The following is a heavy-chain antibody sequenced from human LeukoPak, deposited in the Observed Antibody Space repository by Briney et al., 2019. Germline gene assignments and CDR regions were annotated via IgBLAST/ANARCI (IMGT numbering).Heavy chain of an antibody. CDR2: LIPIFGTA. D-gene: IGHD5-12*01. CDR1: GGTFSSYA. Sequence: GSSVKVSCKASGGTFSSYAITWVRQAPGRGLEWMGGLIPIFGTAHFAQKFQGRVTLTTDESTSTSYMELSSLGSEDTAVYYCARSHSGYDLTPGDYWGRGTLVTVSS. V-gene: IGHV1-69*05. J-gene: IGHJ4*02. CDR3: ARSHSGYDLTPGDY.